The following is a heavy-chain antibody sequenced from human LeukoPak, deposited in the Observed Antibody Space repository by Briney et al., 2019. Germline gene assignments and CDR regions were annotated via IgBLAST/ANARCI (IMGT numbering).Heavy chain of an antibody. J-gene: IGHJ4*02. V-gene: IGHV3-23*01. CDR1: GFTFSSYA. CDR3: AKAGGGIAVAGPFDY. Sequence: AGGSLRLSCAASGFTFSSYAMSWVRQAPGKGLEWVSAISGSGGSTYYADSVKGRFTISRDNSKNTLYLQKNSLRAEDTAVYYCAKAGGGIAVAGPFDYWGQGTLVTVSS. D-gene: IGHD6-19*01. CDR2: ISGSGGST.